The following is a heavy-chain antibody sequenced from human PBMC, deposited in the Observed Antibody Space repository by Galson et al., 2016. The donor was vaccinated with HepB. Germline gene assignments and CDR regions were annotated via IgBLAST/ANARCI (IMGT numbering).Heavy chain of an antibody. CDR1: GFTFSTNS. CDR2: ISGTNGFI. Sequence: SLRLSCAASGFTFSTNSMNWVRQAPGKGLEWVSSISGTNGFIYQADSVKGRFTISRDNAKNSLYLQMSSLRADDTAVYFCARDLDSRYYYSYHVMDVWGQGTTVTVSS. D-gene: IGHD3-22*01. J-gene: IGHJ6*02. CDR3: ARDLDSRYYYSYHVMDV. V-gene: IGHV3-21*01.